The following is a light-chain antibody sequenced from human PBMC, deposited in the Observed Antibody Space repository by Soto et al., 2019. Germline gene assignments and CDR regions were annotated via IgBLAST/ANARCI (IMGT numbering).Light chain of an antibody. Sequence: QSVLTQPASVSGSPGQSITISCTGTSIDVGGNNYVSWYQQHPGKSPKLMICEVTNRPSGVSNRFSGSKSGNTASLTISGLQAEDESDYYCSSYTSSYTWVFGGGTKLTVL. V-gene: IGLV2-14*01. J-gene: IGLJ3*02. CDR1: SIDVGGNNY. CDR2: EVT. CDR3: SSYTSSYTWV.